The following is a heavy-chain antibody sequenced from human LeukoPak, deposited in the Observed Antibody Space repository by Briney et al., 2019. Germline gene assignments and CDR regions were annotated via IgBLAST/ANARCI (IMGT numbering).Heavy chain of an antibody. Sequence: ASVKVSCKAFGYTFTSNYMHWVRQAPGQGPEWMGVISPSGGSTTYAQKFQGRVTLTRDMSTSTDYLELRSLRSDDTAVYYCARDGVLLWFGEPPVLSYWGQGTLVTVSS. V-gene: IGHV1-46*01. CDR1: GYTFTSNY. D-gene: IGHD3-10*01. CDR2: ISPSGGST. J-gene: IGHJ4*02. CDR3: ARDGVLLWFGEPPVLSY.